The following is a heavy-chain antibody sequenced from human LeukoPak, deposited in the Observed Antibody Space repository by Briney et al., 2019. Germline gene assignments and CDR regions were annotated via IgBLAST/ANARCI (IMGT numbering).Heavy chain of an antibody. CDR1: GFSFSSYA. J-gene: IGHJ4*02. CDR2: ISYDGSNK. Sequence: GGSLRLSCAASGFSFSSYAMHWVRQAPGKGLEWVALISYDGSNKYYVDSVKGRFTISRDNSKNSLYLQMNSLRAEDTALYYCAKSGAEMATTWGLDYWGQGTLVTVSS. V-gene: IGHV3-30*18. CDR3: AKSGAEMATTWGLDY. D-gene: IGHD5-24*01.